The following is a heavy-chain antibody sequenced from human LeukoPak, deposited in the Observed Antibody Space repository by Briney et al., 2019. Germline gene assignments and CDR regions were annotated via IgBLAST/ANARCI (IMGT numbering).Heavy chain of an antibody. V-gene: IGHV4-59*08. CDR1: GGSISSYY. Sequence: PSETLSLTCTVSGGSISSYYWSWIRQPPGKGLEWIGYIYYSGSTNYNPSLKSRVTISVDTSKNQFSLKLSSVTAADTAVYYCARPSRSSGYDAFDIWGQGTMVTVSS. J-gene: IGHJ3*02. CDR2: IYYSGST. D-gene: IGHD2-15*01. CDR3: ARPSRSSGYDAFDI.